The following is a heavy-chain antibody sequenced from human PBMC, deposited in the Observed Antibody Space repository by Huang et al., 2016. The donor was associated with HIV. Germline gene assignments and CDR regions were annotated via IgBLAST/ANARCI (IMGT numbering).Heavy chain of an antibody. CDR3: ARARGYYDSSVSYYFDY. J-gene: IGHJ4*02. CDR1: GGTFSSYA. D-gene: IGHD3-22*01. V-gene: IGHV1-69*13. CDR2: ITPIFGTA. Sequence: QVQLVQSGAEVKKPGSSVKVSCKASGGTFSSYAISWVGQAPGQGLGWMGGITPIFGTANDAQKFQGRVTITADESTSTAYMELSSLRSEDTAVYYCARARGYYDSSVSYYFDYWGQGTLVTVSS.